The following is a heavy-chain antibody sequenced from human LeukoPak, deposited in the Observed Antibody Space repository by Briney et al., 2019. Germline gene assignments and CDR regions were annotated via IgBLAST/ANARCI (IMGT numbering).Heavy chain of an antibody. D-gene: IGHD1-1*01. V-gene: IGHV3-7*03. CDR3: ARGFWNSDF. CDR1: GFTFSSYW. Sequence: GGSLRLSCEASGFTFSSYWMTWVRQAPGKGLEWVANINQDGSVKHYVDSLKGRFTISRDNAKASLYLQMSSLRAEDTAVYYCARGFWNSDFWGQGTLVTVSS. J-gene: IGHJ4*02. CDR2: INQDGSVK.